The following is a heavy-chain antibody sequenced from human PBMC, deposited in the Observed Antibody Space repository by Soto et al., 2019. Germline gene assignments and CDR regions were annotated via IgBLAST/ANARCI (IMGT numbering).Heavy chain of an antibody. CDR2: ISAYNGNT. CDR1: GYTFTSYG. Sequence: QVQLVQSGAEVKKPGASVKVSCKASGYTFTSYGISWVRQAPGQGLEWMGWISAYNGNTNYAQKLQGRVTMTTDTXXXXAYXELRSLRSDDTAVYYCARDKMNSSGLFDYWGQGTLVTVSS. CDR3: ARDKMNSSGLFDY. J-gene: IGHJ4*02. V-gene: IGHV1-18*01. D-gene: IGHD6-19*01.